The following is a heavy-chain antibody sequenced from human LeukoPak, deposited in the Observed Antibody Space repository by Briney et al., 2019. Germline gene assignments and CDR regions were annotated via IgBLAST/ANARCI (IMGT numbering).Heavy chain of an antibody. CDR3: VKDGGMATIFDF. J-gene: IGHJ4*02. CDR1: GFTFSTSA. Sequence: GGSLRLSCSASGFTFSTSAMHWVRQAPGKGLEYVSFITYNGGSTYNADSVKGRFTISRDNSRNTLYLQMSSPRGEDTAVYHCVKDGGMATIFDFWGQGTLVTVSS. V-gene: IGHV3-64D*09. CDR2: ITYNGGST. D-gene: IGHD5-24*01.